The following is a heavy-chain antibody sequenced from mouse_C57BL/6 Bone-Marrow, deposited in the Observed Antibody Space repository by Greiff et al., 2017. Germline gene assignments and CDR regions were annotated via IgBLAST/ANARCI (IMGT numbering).Heavy chain of an antibody. CDR3: AREGSWVLCGY. Sequence: QVQLQQPGAELVKPGASVKLSCKASGYTFTSYWMQWVKQRPGQGLEWIGEIDPSDSYTNYNQKFKGKATLTVDTSSSTAYMQLSSLTSEDSAVYYCAREGSWVLCGYWGQGTTLTVSS. J-gene: IGHJ2*01. V-gene: IGHV1-50*01. CDR1: GYTFTSYW. D-gene: IGHD4-1*01. CDR2: IDPSDSYT.